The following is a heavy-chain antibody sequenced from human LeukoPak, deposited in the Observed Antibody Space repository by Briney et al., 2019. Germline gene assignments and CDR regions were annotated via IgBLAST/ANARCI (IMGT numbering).Heavy chain of an antibody. J-gene: IGHJ4*02. CDR1: GGSISNSSHY. CDR2: IYYSGRT. Sequence: PSETLSLTCIVSGGSISNSSHYWGWIRQPPGKVLEWIGSIYYSGRTYYSPSLKSRVTISVDTSKNQFSLKLRSVTAADTAVYHCARHWAYCSGGTCYSFDDWGQGTLVTVSS. V-gene: IGHV4-39*01. D-gene: IGHD2-15*01. CDR3: ARHWAYCSGGTCYSFDD.